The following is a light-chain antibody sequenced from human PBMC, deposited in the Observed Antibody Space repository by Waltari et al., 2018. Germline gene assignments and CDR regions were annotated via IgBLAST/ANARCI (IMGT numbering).Light chain of an antibody. CDR3: CSDAGGHPLHLVAYL. CDR2: AVT. J-gene: IGLJ1*01. Sequence: QTALTQPASVSGSPGQSITISCTGSTDDVGKFDLVAWFQQYPGRSPQLIIYAVTKRPSGGSGRFSGSKSGNTAFLTISDLRADDEAVYYCCSDAGGHPLHLVAYLFGSGTDVTV. V-gene: IGLV2-23*02. CDR1: TDDVGKFDL.